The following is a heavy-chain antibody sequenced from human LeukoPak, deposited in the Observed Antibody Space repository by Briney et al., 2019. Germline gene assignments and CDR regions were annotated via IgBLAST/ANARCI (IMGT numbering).Heavy chain of an antibody. V-gene: IGHV3-21*01. CDR3: ARDWKSGGAKDAFDI. CDR1: GFTFSSYE. J-gene: IGHJ3*02. D-gene: IGHD1-26*01. Sequence: GGSLRLSCAASGFTFSSYEMNWVRQAPGKGLEWVSSISSSSSYIYYADSVKGRFTISRDNAKNSLYLQMNSLRADDTAVYYCARDWKSGGAKDAFDIWGQGTMVTVSS. CDR2: ISSSSSYI.